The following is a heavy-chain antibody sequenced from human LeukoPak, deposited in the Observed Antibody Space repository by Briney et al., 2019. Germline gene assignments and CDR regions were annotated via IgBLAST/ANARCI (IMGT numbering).Heavy chain of an antibody. V-gene: IGHV3-48*04. CDR1: GFTFSSNS. J-gene: IGHJ3*02. Sequence: GGSLRLSCAASGFTFSSNSMNWVRQAPGKGLEWVSYISSTGGTIYYADSMKGRFTISRDNAKNSLYLQMNSLRVEDTAVYYCARDQGPYGSGSYLYAFDIWGQGTMVTVSS. CDR2: ISSTGGTI. D-gene: IGHD3-10*01. CDR3: ARDQGPYGSGSYLYAFDI.